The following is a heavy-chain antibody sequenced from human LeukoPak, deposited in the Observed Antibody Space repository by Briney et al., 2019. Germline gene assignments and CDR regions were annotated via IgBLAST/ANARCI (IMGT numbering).Heavy chain of an antibody. V-gene: IGHV3-15*01. CDR3: AKDRRIAVAGTFSDY. Sequence: SGGSLRLSCAASGFTFSNAWMSWVRQAPGKGLEWVGRIKSKTDGGTTDYAAPVKGRFTISRDDSKNTLYLQMNSLRAEDTAVYYCAKDRRIAVAGTFSDYWGQGTLVTVSS. J-gene: IGHJ4*02. CDR2: IKSKTDGGTT. CDR1: GFTFSNAW. D-gene: IGHD6-19*01.